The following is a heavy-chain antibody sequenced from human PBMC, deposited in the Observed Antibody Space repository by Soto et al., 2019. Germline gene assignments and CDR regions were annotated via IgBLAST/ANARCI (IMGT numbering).Heavy chain of an antibody. Sequence: ASVKVSCKASGGTFSSYTISWVRQAPGQGLEWMGRIIPILGIANYAQKFQGRVTITADKSTSTAYMELSSLRSEDTAVYYCASGHSGYEPDYYYYYMDVWGKGTTVTVSS. CDR1: GGTFSSYT. CDR2: IIPILGIA. V-gene: IGHV1-69*02. CDR3: ASGHSGYEPDYYYYYMDV. D-gene: IGHD5-12*01. J-gene: IGHJ6*03.